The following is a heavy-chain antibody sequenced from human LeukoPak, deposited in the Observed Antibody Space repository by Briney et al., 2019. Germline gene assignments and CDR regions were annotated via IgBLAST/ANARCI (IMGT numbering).Heavy chain of an antibody. V-gene: IGHV4-30-4*08. CDR3: ARRWIAVAGIAFDI. CDR2: IYYSGST. CDR1: GGSISSGDYY. Sequence: TSETLSLTCTVSGGSISSGDYYWSWIRQPPGKGLEWIGYIYYSGSTYYNPSLKSRVTISVDTSKNQFSLKLSSVTAADTAVYYCARRWIAVAGIAFDIWGQGTMVTVSS. D-gene: IGHD6-19*01. J-gene: IGHJ3*02.